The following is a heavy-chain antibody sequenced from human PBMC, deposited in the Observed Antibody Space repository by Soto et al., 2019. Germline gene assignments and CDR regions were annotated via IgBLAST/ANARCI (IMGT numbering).Heavy chain of an antibody. CDR1: GFTFSGSV. J-gene: IGHJ3*01. CDR3: VRERTYDFLTGPEEDAFHF. V-gene: IGHV3-33*01. CDR2: IWYDGTRK. D-gene: IGHD3-9*01. Sequence: HPGGSLRLSCAASGFTFSGSVMHWVRQAPGKGLEWVALIWYDGTRKDYADSVKGRFTISRDNSKNTLYLQMNSLRAEDTAVSYCVRERTYDFLTGPEEDAFHFWGQGTMVTVSS.